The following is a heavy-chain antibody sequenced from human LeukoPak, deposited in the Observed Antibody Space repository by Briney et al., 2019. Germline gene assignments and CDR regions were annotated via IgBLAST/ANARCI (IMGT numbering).Heavy chain of an antibody. CDR3: ARGVVVVVAASYYYYYGMDV. CDR1: GYTFTSYA. J-gene: IGHJ6*02. Sequence: ASVKVSCKASGYTFTSYAMHWVRQAPGQRLEWMGWINAGNGNTKYSQKFQGRVTITRDTSASTAYMELSSLRSEDTAVYYCARGVVVVVAASYYYYYGMDVWGQGTTVTVSS. V-gene: IGHV1-3*01. D-gene: IGHD2-15*01. CDR2: INAGNGNT.